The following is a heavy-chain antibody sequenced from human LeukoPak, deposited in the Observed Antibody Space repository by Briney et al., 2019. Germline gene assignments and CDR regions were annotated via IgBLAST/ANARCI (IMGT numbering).Heavy chain of an antibody. CDR3: AILNQPDN. J-gene: IGHJ4*02. CDR2: ISYDGSNK. CDR1: GFTFSSYA. Sequence: PGGSLRLSCAASGFTFSSYAMHWVRQAPGKGLEWVAVISYDGSNKYYADSVKGRFTISRDDSKNTLYLQMNSLRAEDTAVYYWAILNQPDNWGKETLVTVPS. V-gene: IGHV3-30-3*01.